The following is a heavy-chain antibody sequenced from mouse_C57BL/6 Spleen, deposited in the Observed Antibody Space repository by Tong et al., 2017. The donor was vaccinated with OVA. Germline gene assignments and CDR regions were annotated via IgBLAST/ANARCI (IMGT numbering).Heavy chain of an antibody. CDR1: GYTFTSYG. CDR2: FYPRSGNT. J-gene: IGHJ4*01. CDR3: ARRGLPGDAMDY. V-gene: IGHV1-81*01. D-gene: IGHD2-2*01. Sequence: VQLQESGAELARPGASVKLSCKASGYTFTSYGISWVKQRTGQGLEWIGEFYPRSGNTNYNEKFKGKATFTADTSSNTAYMQLSSLTTEDSAIYYCARRGLPGDAMDYWGQGTSVTVSS.